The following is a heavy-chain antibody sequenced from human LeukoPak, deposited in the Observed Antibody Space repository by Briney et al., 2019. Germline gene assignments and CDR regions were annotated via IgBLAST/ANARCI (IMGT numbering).Heavy chain of an antibody. J-gene: IGHJ4*02. V-gene: IGHV4-59*01. CDR1: GGSISSYY. CDR2: IYYSGNT. CDR3: ARYAYGSGPFDY. D-gene: IGHD6-19*01. Sequence: SETLSLTCTVSGGSISSYYWSWIRQPPGKGLEWIGYIYYSGNTNYNPSLKSRVTISVDTSKNQSSLQLNSVTAADTAVCYCARYAYGSGPFDYWGQGTLITVSS.